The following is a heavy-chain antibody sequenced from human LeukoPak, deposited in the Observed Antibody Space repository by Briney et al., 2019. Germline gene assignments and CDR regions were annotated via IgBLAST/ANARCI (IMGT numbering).Heavy chain of an antibody. Sequence: GRSLRLSCAASGFTFNSYGMHWVRQAPGKGLEWVAVIWYDGSNKYYADSVKGRFTISRDNSKNTLYLQMNSLRAENTAVYYCAREPYIVVVVAATDYWGQGTLVTVSS. J-gene: IGHJ4*02. D-gene: IGHD2-15*01. CDR2: IWYDGSNK. CDR1: GFTFNSYG. V-gene: IGHV3-33*01. CDR3: AREPYIVVVVAATDY.